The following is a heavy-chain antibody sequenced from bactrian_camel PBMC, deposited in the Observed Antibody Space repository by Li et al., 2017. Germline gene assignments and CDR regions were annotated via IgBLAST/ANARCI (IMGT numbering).Heavy chain of an antibody. J-gene: IGHJ6*01. CDR2: MNRDGTL. CDR3: RQMSDGTAMQALGCRTLDIHQSLVT. V-gene: IGHV3S57*01. CDR1: GYEKRYSQYS. Sequence: HVQLVESGGGSVQAGGSLTLSCQASGYEKRYSQYSLGWFRQAPGKSREGVAAMNRDGTLSHARSLKGRFTISQDNAKNTLYLQMNSLNLRTLPCTTVRQMSDGTAMQALGCRTLDIHQSLVTGARGPRSPSP. D-gene: IGHD1*01.